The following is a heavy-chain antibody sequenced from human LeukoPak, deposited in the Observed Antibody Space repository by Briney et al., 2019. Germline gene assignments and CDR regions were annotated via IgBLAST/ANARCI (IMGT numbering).Heavy chain of an antibody. Sequence: PSETLSLTCSVSGGSISSGSYYWSWIRQPPGKGLEWIGEINHSGSTNYNPSLKSRVTISVDTSKNQFSLKLSSVTAADTAVYYCARHKVLGYGSGSLGHFDYWGQGTLVTVSS. J-gene: IGHJ4*02. CDR3: ARHKVLGYGSGSLGHFDY. D-gene: IGHD3-10*01. V-gene: IGHV4-39*01. CDR1: GGSISSGSYY. CDR2: INHSGST.